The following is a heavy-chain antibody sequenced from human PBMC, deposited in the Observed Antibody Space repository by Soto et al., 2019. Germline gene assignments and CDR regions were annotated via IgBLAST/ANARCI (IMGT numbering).Heavy chain of an antibody. D-gene: IGHD2-15*01. CDR2: INTDGSIT. J-gene: IGHJ4*02. CDR1: GFTFSSYW. Sequence: SLRLSCAASGFTFSSYWMHWVRQVPGKGLLWVSRINTDGSITSHADSVKGRFTISRDNAKNTLYLQMNSLRADDTAVYYCTRDSGGRDAYWGQGALVTVSS. CDR3: TRDSGGRDAY. V-gene: IGHV3-74*01.